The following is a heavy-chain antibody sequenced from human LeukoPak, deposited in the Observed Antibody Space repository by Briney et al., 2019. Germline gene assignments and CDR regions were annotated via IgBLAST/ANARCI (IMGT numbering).Heavy chain of an antibody. CDR1: GFTFSSYR. J-gene: IGHJ4*02. CDR3: ARESSGSYYRGGFDY. CDR2: ISSSSSSI. V-gene: IGHV3-48*01. Sequence: GGSLRLSCAASGFTFSSYRMNWVRQAPGKGLEWISYISSSSSSIYYADSVKGRFTISRDNAKNSLYPQMNSLRAEDTAVYYCARESSGSYYRGGFDYWGQGTLVTVSS. D-gene: IGHD1-26*01.